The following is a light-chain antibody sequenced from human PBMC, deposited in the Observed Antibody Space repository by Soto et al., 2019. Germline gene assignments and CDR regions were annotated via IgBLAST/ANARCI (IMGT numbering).Light chain of an antibody. CDR3: QQSYGTPLT. Sequence: DIQMTQSPSSLSASVGDRVTITCRASQSISNYLSWYQRKPGKAPKLLFYAASGLQSGVPSRFSGSGSGTDFTLTISSLQPEDFATYYCQQSYGTPLTFGGGTKV. V-gene: IGKV1-39*01. CDR2: AAS. J-gene: IGKJ4*01. CDR1: QSISNY.